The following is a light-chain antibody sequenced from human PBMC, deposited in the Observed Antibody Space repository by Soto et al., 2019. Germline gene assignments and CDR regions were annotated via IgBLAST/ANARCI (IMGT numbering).Light chain of an antibody. Sequence: DIQMTQTPSSLSASVGDRVTITCRASQSISSYLNWYQQKPGEAPKLLIYAASSLQSGVQSRFSGSGSGTEFTLNISSLQHDDFATYYCQQYNSYSQTFGQGTKV. J-gene: IGKJ1*01. CDR2: AAS. CDR3: QQYNSYSQT. V-gene: IGKV1-5*01. CDR1: QSISSY.